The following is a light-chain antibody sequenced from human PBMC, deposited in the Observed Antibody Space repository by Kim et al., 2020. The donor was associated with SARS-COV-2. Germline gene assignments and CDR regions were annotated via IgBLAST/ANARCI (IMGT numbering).Light chain of an antibody. Sequence: PGGTVTLPGASSTGAVTSGHYPSWFQHKPGQAPRTLINDSTHKHSWTPARFSGSLLGGNAALTLSGAQPEDEADYYCLLSYSGLVFFGGGTQLTVL. J-gene: IGLJ2*01. CDR2: DST. CDR1: TGAVTSGHY. V-gene: IGLV7-46*01. CDR3: LLSYSGLVF.